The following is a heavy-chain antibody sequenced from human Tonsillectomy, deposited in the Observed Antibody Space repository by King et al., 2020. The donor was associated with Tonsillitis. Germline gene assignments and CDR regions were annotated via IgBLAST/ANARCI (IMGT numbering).Heavy chain of an antibody. V-gene: IGHV1-46*03. J-gene: IGHJ4*02. Sequence: QLVQSGAEVKKPGASVKVSCKPSGYTFTDYYMHWVRQAPGQGLEWMGVVNPAGGSTTYAQKFQGRVLMARDTSTSTVHMELSGLRSEDTAVYYCARIRGGYYYFDSWGQGTLVTVSS. CDR2: VNPAGGST. CDR3: ARIRGGYYYFDS. D-gene: IGHD3-10*01. CDR1: GYTFTDYY.